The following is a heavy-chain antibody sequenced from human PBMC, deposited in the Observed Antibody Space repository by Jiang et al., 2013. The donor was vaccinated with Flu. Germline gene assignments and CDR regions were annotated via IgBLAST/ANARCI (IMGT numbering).Heavy chain of an antibody. CDR3: ARDRGYSYGYYFDY. V-gene: IGHV1-2*04. D-gene: IGHD5-18*01. CDR1: GYTFTGYY. J-gene: IGHJ4*01. CDR2: INPNSGGT. Sequence: SGAEVKKPGASVKVSCKASGYTFTGYYMHWVRQAPGQGLEWMGWINPNSGGTNYAQKFQGWVTMTRDTSISTAYMELSRLRSDDTAVYYCARDRGYSYGYYFDYWGQEPWSPSPQ.